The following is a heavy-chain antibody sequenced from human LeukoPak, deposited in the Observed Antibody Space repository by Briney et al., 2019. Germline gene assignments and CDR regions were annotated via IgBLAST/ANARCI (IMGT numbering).Heavy chain of an antibody. CDR2: IIPIFGTA. CDR1: GGTFSSYA. J-gene: IGHJ4*02. CDR3: ARARAYSSSWYYFDY. Sequence: GSSVKVSCKASGGTFSSYAMSWVRQAPGQGLEWMGGIIPIFGTANYAQKFQGRVTITADESTSTAYMELSSLRSEDTAVYYCARARAYSSSWYYFDYWGQGTLVTVSS. V-gene: IGHV1-69*01. D-gene: IGHD6-13*01.